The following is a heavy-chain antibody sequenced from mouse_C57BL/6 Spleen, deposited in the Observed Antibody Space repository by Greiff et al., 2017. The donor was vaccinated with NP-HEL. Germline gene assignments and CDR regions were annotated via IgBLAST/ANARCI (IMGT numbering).Heavy chain of an antibody. CDR1: GYTFTSYW. D-gene: IGHD1-1*01. CDR2: IHPNSGST. V-gene: IGHV1-64*01. CDR3: ARATTVKEYYFDY. Sequence: VQLQQSGAELVKPGASVKLSCKASGYTFTSYWMHWVKQRPGQGLEWIGMIHPNSGSTNYNEKFKSKATLTVDKSSSTAYMQLSSLTSEDSAVYYCARATTVKEYYFDYWGQGTTLTVSS. J-gene: IGHJ2*01.